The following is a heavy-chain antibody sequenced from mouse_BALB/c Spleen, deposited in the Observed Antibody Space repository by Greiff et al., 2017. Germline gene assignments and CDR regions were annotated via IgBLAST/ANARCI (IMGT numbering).Heavy chain of an antibody. CDR2: IWSGGST. D-gene: IGHD2-14*01. J-gene: IGHJ4*01. Sequence: QVQLKQSGPGLVQPSQSLSITCTVSGFSLTSYGVNWVRQSPGKGLEWLGVIWSGGSTDYNAAFISRLSSSKDNSKSQVFFKMNSLQANDTAIYYCARKRYDVVGYYAMDYWGQGTSVTVSS. V-gene: IGHV2-2*02. CDR3: ARKRYDVVGYYAMDY. CDR1: GFSLTSYG.